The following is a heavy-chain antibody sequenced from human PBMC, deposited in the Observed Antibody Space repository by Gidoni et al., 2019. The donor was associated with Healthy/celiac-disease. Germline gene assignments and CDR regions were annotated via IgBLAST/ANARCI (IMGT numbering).Heavy chain of an antibody. CDR1: GFTFSSYG. J-gene: IGHJ4*02. V-gene: IGHV3-33*01. Sequence: QVQLVESGGGVVQPGRSLRLSCAASGFTFSSYGMHWVRQAPGKGLGWVAVIWYDGSNKYYADSVKGRFTISRDNSKNTLYLQMNSLRAEDTAVYYCARGPYSSSSRYYFDYWGQGTLVTVSS. CDR3: ARGPYSSSSRYYFDY. CDR2: IWYDGSNK. D-gene: IGHD6-6*01.